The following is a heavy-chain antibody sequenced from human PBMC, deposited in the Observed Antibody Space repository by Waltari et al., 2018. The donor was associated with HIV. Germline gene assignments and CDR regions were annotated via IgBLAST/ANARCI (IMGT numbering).Heavy chain of an antibody. V-gene: IGHV3-49*03. CDR1: GFTFGDYA. J-gene: IGHJ4*02. Sequence: EVQLVESGGGLVQPGRSLRLSCTASGFTFGDYAMSWFRQAPGKGLEWVGGIRSKGYGGTTEYAASVKGRFTISRDDSRSIADLQMNSLQTEDTAVYYCTKGRMTTDYWGQGTLVTVSS. CDR2: IRSKGYGGTT. D-gene: IGHD4-17*01. CDR3: TKGRMTTDY.